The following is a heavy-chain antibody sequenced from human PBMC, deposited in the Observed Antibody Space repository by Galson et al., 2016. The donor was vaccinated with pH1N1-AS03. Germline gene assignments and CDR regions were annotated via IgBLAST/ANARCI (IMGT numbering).Heavy chain of an antibody. V-gene: IGHV3-7*01. J-gene: IGHJ4*02. D-gene: IGHD1-14*01. CDR2: TNPDGSQK. CDR1: DVSLRAYW. CDR3: GGRDGCINDY. Sequence: SLRLSCAASDVSLRAYWMSWVRQSPGKGLEWVASTNPDGSQKDYLDSVKGRFTISKDNANNSLSLQMRSLRVEDTAFDYCGGRDGCINDYWGQGFLVTVSS.